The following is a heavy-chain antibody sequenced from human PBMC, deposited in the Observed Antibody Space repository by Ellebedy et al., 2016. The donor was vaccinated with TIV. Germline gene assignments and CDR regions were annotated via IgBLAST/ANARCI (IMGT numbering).Heavy chain of an antibody. CDR3: ARGGHGGFTGWDRMDV. Sequence: GESLKISCADSGFTFSTYAMSWVRQAPGKGLEWVSHISGSGFTTYYADSVRGRFSISRDNSKNTLFLQMNGLRAEDTAVYYCARGGHGGFTGWDRMDVWGQGATVTVSS. CDR2: ISGSGFTT. CDR1: GFTFSTYA. D-gene: IGHD5-12*01. J-gene: IGHJ6*02. V-gene: IGHV3-23*01.